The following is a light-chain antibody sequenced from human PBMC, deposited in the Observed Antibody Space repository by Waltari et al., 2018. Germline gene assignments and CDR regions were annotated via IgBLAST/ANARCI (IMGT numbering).Light chain of an antibody. J-gene: IGKJ1*01. CDR2: HAS. V-gene: IGKV3-20*01. CDR3: QKYDFLPAT. CDR1: QGVGKY. Sequence: EIVLTQSPGTLCLSPGERANLSCRASQGVGKYLAWYQKRPGQAPRLLLYHASIRATGIPDRFSGSGFGTDFSLTISRLEPEDFAVYYCQKYDFLPATFGQGTTVEIK.